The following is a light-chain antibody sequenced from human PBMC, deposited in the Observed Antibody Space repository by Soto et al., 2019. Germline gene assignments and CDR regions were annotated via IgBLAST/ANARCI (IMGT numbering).Light chain of an antibody. CDR1: QPVNNY. V-gene: IGKV3-11*01. CDR2: DAS. CDR3: QHRSGWPLT. Sequence: EIVLTQSPATLSLSPGETATLSCRASQPVNNYLAWYQQKPGQAPSLLIYDASSRATGIPARFSGGGSGTDFTLTITSLEAEDFAVYYCQHRSGWPLTFGQGTRLEIK. J-gene: IGKJ5*01.